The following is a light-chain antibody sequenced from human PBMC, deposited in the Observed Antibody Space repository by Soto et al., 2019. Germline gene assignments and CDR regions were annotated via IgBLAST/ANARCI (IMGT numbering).Light chain of an antibody. CDR1: QGISSW. CDR3: QQTNSFPLT. V-gene: IGKV1D-12*01. CDR2: ATS. J-gene: IGKJ4*01. Sequence: DIQMTQSASSVSASVGDSVTIVCRAGQGISSWLAWYQQKLGKAPKVLIYATSRLQSGVPSRFSGSGSGTDFTLTISSLQPEDFATYFCQQTNSFPLTFGGGTKVDIK.